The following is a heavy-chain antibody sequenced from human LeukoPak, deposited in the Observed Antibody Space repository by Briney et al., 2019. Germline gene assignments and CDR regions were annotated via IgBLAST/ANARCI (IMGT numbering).Heavy chain of an antibody. CDR2: IYYSGST. Sequence: SETLSFTCTVSGASITTYYWSWIRQPPGKGLEWIGYIYYSGSTNYNPSLKSRVTISVDTSKNQLSLKLSSVTAADTAVYYCATIPMVRGSRSWFDPWGQGTLVTVSS. D-gene: IGHD3-10*01. CDR1: GASITTYY. CDR3: ATIPMVRGSRSWFDP. V-gene: IGHV4-59*08. J-gene: IGHJ5*02.